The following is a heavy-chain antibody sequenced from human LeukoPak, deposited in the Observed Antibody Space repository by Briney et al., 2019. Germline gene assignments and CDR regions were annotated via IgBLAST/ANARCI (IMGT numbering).Heavy chain of an antibody. D-gene: IGHD6-19*01. J-gene: IGHJ4*02. CDR2: ISGSGGST. V-gene: IGHV3-23*01. CDR3: AKGGRYSSGWYHGY. Sequence: GGSLRLSCAASGFTFSSDAMSWVRQAPGKGLEWVSAISGSGGSTYYADSVKGRFTISRDNSKNTLYLQMNSLRAEDTAVYYCAKGGRYSSGWYHGYWGQGTLVTVSS. CDR1: GFTFSSDA.